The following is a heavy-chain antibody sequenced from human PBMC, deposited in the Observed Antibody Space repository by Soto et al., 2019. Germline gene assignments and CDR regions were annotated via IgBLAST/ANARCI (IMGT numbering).Heavy chain of an antibody. CDR2: IYHSGST. J-gene: IGHJ4*02. Sequence: SETLSLTCAVSGGSISSSNWWSWVRQPPGKGLEWIGEIYHSGSTSYNPSLKSRVTISVDTSKNQFSLKLSSVTAADTALYYCARNYCSSTTCYFGPDYWGQGTLVTVSS. D-gene: IGHD2-2*01. CDR3: ARNYCSSTTCYFGPDY. CDR1: GGSISSSNW. V-gene: IGHV4-4*02.